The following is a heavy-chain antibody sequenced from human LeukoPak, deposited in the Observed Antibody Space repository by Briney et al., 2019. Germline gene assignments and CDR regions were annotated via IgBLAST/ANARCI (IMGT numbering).Heavy chain of an antibody. CDR3: ASGGPTVVTPGYCDY. D-gene: IGHD4-23*01. CDR2: MNPNSGNT. J-gene: IGHJ4*02. CDR1: GYTFTSYD. Sequence: ASVKVSCKASGYTFTSYDINWVRQATGQGLEWMGWMNPNSGNTGYAQKFQGRVTMTRDTSISTAYMELSRLRSDDTAVYYCASGGPTVVTPGYCDYWGQGTLVTVSS. V-gene: IGHV1-8*01.